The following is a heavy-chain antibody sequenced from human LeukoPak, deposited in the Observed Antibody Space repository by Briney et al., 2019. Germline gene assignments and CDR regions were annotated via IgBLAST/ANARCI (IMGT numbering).Heavy chain of an antibody. CDR3: ARRGRSSTDPFEY. D-gene: IGHD2-2*01. Sequence: SETLSLTCTVSVGSINTYYWYWIRQPPGKGLEWIGCIYYSGTTKYSTSLKSRVTLSLDTPKNQIFLRLTSVTAADTAVYYCARRGRSSTDPFEYWGQGTLVTVSS. CDR2: IYYSGTT. J-gene: IGHJ4*02. V-gene: IGHV4-59*08. CDR1: VGSINTYY.